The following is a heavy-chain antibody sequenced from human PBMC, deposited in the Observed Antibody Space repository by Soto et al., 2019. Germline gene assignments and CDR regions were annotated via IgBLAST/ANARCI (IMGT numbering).Heavy chain of an antibody. J-gene: IGHJ4*02. CDR2: ISAYNCNT. Sequence: GASVKVSCKASGYTFTSYGISWVRQAPGQGLEWMGWISAYNCNTNYAQKLQGRVTMTTDTSTSTAYMELRSLRSDDTAVYYCARVYNWNDLYYFDHWGQGTLVTVSS. CDR1: GYTFTSYG. CDR3: ARVYNWNDLYYFDH. V-gene: IGHV1-18*01. D-gene: IGHD1-20*01.